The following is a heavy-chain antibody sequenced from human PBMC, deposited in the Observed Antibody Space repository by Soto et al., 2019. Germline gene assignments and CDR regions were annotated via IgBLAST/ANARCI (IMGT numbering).Heavy chain of an antibody. CDR3: ARWPQLEPRFDY. CDR2: IYYTGST. Sequence: QVQLQESGPGLVKPSQTLSLTCTVSGGSISSGGYYWSWIRQHPGKGLEWIGYIYYTGSTYYNPSIKSRVTISVDTSKNQFSLKLSSVSAADTAVYYCARWPQLEPRFDYWGQGTLVTVAS. D-gene: IGHD1-1*01. J-gene: IGHJ4*02. V-gene: IGHV4-31*03. CDR1: GGSISSGGYY.